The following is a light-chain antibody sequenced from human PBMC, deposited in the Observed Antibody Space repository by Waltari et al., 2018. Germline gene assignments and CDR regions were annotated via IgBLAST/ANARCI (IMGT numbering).Light chain of an antibody. V-gene: IGKV3D-20*01. J-gene: IGKJ4*01. CDR2: AAY. Sequence: EIVLTQSPAILSSSRGERATPSSRTSQYITASWITWYHQKPGQAPRHLIYAAYTRAPGVPDRFSGSGSGTDFTLSISRLEPEDSAIYYGQQYDGSVVTFGGGTKVEIK. CDR3: QQYDGSVVT. CDR1: QYITASW.